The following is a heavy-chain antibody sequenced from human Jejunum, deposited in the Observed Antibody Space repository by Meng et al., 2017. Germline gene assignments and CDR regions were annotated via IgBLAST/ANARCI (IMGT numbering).Heavy chain of an antibody. CDR1: GDSVSSDNYY. D-gene: IGHD1-26*01. CDR3: ARVILYSGSYYFDF. V-gene: IGHV4-61*01. Sequence: SETLSLTCTVSGDSVSSDNYYWSWIRKPPGQGLEWIGYVYYSGHTDYNPSLKRRVTISIDKSTKQFSLRLSSVTAADTAVYYCARVILYSGSYYFDFWGQGTLVTVSS. J-gene: IGHJ4*02. CDR2: VYYSGHT.